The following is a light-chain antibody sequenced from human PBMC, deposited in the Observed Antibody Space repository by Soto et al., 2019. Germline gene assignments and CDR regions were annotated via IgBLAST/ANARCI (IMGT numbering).Light chain of an antibody. J-gene: IGKJ4*01. Sequence: DIVMTQSPDSLAVSLGERATINCKSSQTVLYSSNNKNYLAWYQQKPGQPPKLLIYWASTRESGVPDRFSGSGSGTDFTLTISSLQAEDVALYYCQQYYSAPLTFGGGTTVETK. V-gene: IGKV4-1*01. CDR1: QTVLYSSNNKNY. CDR2: WAS. CDR3: QQYYSAPLT.